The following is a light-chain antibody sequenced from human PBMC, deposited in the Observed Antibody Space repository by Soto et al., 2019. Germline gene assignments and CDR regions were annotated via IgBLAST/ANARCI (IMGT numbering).Light chain of an antibody. CDR3: QQYENLPT. CDR1: QGISNY. CDR2: AAS. Sequence: DIKMNQSPSSLSASVGDRVTITCRASQGISNYLAWYQQKPGKVPKLLIYAASTLQSGVPSRFSGSGSGTDFTLTVSRLQPEDVATYYCQQYENLPTFGQGTRLEI. J-gene: IGKJ5*01. V-gene: IGKV1-27*01.